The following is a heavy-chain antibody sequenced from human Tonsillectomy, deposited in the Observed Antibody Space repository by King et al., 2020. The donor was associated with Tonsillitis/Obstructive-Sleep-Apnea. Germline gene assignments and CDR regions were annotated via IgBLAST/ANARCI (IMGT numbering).Heavy chain of an antibody. CDR1: GYSFTSYW. V-gene: IGHV5-10-1*03. CDR2: IDPSDSYT. J-gene: IGHJ3*02. D-gene: IGHD1-26*01. Sequence: VQLVESGAEVKKPGESLRISCKGSGYSFTSYWISWVRQMPGKGLEWMGTIDPSDSYTNYSPSFQGHVTIPADKSISTAYLQWSSLKASDTAMYYCARRGTWELLDAVDIWGQGTMVTVSS. CDR3: ARRGTWELLDAVDI.